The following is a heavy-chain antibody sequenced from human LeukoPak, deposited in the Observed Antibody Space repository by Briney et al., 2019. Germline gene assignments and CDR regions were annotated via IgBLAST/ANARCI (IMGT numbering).Heavy chain of an antibody. V-gene: IGHV4-30-4*02. CDR3: ARVVRGGAVYWFDP. CDR2: IYYSGST. J-gene: IGHJ5*02. CDR1: GGSISSGDYY. D-gene: IGHD3-16*01. Sequence: PSETLSLTCTVSGGSISSGDYYWSWIRQPPGKGLEWIGYIYYSGSTYYNPSLKSRVTISVDTSKNQFSLKLSSVTAADTAVYYCARVVRGGAVYWFDPWGQGTLVTVSS.